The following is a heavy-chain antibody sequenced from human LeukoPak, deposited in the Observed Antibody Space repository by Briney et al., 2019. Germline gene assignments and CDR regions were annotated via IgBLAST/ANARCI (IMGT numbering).Heavy chain of an antibody. CDR3: ARDSARPVGATGPAFDY. CDR2: FDPEDGET. CDR1: GYSLTELS. D-gene: IGHD1-26*01. V-gene: IGHV1-24*01. J-gene: IGHJ4*02. Sequence: ASVKVSCKVSGYSLTELSIHWVRQAPGKGLEWMGGFDPEDGETVYAQKFQGRVTMTEDTSTDTAHMALRSLRSDDTAVYYCARDSARPVGATGPAFDYWGQGTLVTVSS.